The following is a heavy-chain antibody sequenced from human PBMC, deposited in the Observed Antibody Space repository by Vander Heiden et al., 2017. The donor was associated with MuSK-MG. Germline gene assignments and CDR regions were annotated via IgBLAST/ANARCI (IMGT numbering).Heavy chain of an antibody. V-gene: IGHV4-39*01. CDR3: ARRDGGSSWYGHYYFDY. CDR1: GGSISSSSYY. CDR2: IYYSGST. Sequence: QLQLQESGPGLVKPSETLSLTCTVSGGSISSSSYYWGWIRQPPGKGLEWIGSIYYSGSTYYNPSLKSRVTISVDTSKNQFSLKLSSVTAADTAVYYCARRDGGSSWYGHYYFDYWGQGTLVTVSS. J-gene: IGHJ4*02. D-gene: IGHD6-13*01.